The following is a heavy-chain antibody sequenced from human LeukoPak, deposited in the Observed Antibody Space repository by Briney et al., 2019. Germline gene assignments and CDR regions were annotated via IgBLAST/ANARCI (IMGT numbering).Heavy chain of an antibody. CDR3: AKELRYYGGYDY. CDR1: GFPFSSYG. V-gene: IGHV3-30*18. Sequence: GRSLRLSCAAPGFPFSSYGMHGVRQAPGKGLEWVAVISYDGSNKYYADSVKGRFTISRDNSKNTLYLQMNSLRAEDTAVYYCAKELRYYGGYDYWGQGTLVTVSS. J-gene: IGHJ4*02. D-gene: IGHD4-23*01. CDR2: ISYDGSNK.